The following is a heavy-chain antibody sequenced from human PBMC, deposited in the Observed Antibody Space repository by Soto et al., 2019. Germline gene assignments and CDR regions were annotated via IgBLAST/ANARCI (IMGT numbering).Heavy chain of an antibody. CDR1: GASISSGSYY. D-gene: IGHD4-4*01. Sequence: QVQLQESGPGLVKPSQTLSLTCTVSGASISSGSYYWSWIRQLPGKGLEWIGYSSNSGSTYYNPSLKSRVTISVDTSKNPFSLRVSSVTAADTAVSYCARAVYSNHVYWGQGTLVTVSS. V-gene: IGHV4-31*03. CDR2: SSNSGST. J-gene: IGHJ4*02. CDR3: ARAVYSNHVY.